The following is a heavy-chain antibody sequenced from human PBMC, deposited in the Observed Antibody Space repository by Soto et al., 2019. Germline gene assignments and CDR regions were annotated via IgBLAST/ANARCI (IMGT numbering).Heavy chain of an antibody. D-gene: IGHD4-17*01. Sequence: GGSLRLSCAASGFTFSSYAMHWVRQAPGKGLEWVAVISYDGSNKYYADSVKGRFTISRDNSKNTLYLQMNSLRAEDTAVYYCARAAFTDTVADYWGQGTLVTVSS. CDR2: ISYDGSNK. J-gene: IGHJ4*02. V-gene: IGHV3-30-3*01. CDR3: ARAAFTDTVADY. CDR1: GFTFSSYA.